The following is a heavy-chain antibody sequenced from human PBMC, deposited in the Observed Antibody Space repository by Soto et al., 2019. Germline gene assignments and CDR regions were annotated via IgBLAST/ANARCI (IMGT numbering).Heavy chain of an antibody. CDR2: ILYDGSDK. J-gene: IGHJ4*02. CDR1: GFTFSSYG. CDR3: GAGQYFSDY. Sequence: QVQLVESGGGVVQPGRSLRLSCAASGFTFSSYGMHWVRQAPGKGLEWVALILYDGSDKYYADSVKGRFTISRDNSKNTLYRQMNSLRVEDTAVYYCGAGQYFSDYWGQGTLVTVSS. V-gene: IGHV3-30*03. D-gene: IGHD6-13*01.